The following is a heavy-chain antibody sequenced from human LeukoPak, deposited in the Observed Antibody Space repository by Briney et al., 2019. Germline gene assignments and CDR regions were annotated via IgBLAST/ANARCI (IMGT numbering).Heavy chain of an antibody. J-gene: IGHJ3*02. CDR2: IYYSGST. Sequence: SETLSLTCTVSGGSISSSSYYWGWIRQPPGKGLEWIGSIYYSGSTYYNPSLKSRVTISVDTSKNQFSLKLSSVTAADTAVYYCARDGRGYAFDIWGQGTMVTASS. V-gene: IGHV4-39*07. CDR3: ARDGRGYAFDI. CDR1: GGSISSSSYY.